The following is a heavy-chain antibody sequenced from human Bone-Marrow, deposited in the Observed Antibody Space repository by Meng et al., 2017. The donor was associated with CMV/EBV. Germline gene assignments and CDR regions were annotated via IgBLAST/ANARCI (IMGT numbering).Heavy chain of an antibody. J-gene: IGHJ1*01. CDR1: GFTFSSYA. Sequence: GGSLRLSCAASGFTFSSYAMSWVRQAPGKGLEWVSAISGSGGSTYYADSVKGRFTISRDNSKNTLYLQMNSLRAEDTAVYYCAKSPPGYCSSTSCPLAEYFQHWGQGTLVTVYS. D-gene: IGHD2-2*01. V-gene: IGHV3-23*01. CDR2: ISGSGGST. CDR3: AKSPPGYCSSTSCPLAEYFQH.